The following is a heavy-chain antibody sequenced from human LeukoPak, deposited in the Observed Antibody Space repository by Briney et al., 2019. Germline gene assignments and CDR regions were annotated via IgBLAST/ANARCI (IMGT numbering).Heavy chain of an antibody. Sequence: GGSLRLSCAASGFTFSSYGMHWVRQAPGKGLEWVAVISYDGSNKYYADSVKGRFTISRDNSKNTLYLRMNSLRAEDTAVYYCARDSLGSGDVDTAMAHLDYWGQGTLVTVSS. CDR3: ARDSLGSGDVDTAMAHLDY. V-gene: IGHV3-30*03. CDR2: ISYDGSNK. J-gene: IGHJ4*02. CDR1: GFTFSSYG. D-gene: IGHD5-18*01.